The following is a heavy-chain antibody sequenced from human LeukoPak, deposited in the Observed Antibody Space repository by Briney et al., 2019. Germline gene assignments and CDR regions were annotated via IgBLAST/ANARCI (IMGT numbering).Heavy chain of an antibody. CDR1: GFTFSSYG. J-gene: IGHJ4*02. Sequence: TGGSLRLSCAAPGFTFSSYGMHWVRQAPGKGLEWVAFIRYDGSNKYYADSVKGRFTISRDNSKNTLYLQMNSLTSADTAVYFCAKEAQYYYDSSGYYDYWGQGTLVTVSS. CDR3: AKEAQYYYDSSGYYDY. CDR2: IRYDGSNK. V-gene: IGHV3-30*02. D-gene: IGHD3-22*01.